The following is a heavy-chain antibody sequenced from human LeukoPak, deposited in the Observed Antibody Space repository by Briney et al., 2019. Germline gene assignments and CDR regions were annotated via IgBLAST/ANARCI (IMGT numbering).Heavy chain of an antibody. Sequence: PGGSLRLSCAASGFTFSSYAMHWVRQAPGKGLEWVAVISYDGSNKYYADSVKGRFTISRDISKNTLYLQMNSLRSDDTAVYYCARDRSYYDSSGYYYYYYGMDVWGQGTTVTVSS. V-gene: IGHV3-30-3*01. D-gene: IGHD3-22*01. CDR1: GFTFSSYA. CDR2: ISYDGSNK. CDR3: ARDRSYYDSSGYYYYYYGMDV. J-gene: IGHJ6*02.